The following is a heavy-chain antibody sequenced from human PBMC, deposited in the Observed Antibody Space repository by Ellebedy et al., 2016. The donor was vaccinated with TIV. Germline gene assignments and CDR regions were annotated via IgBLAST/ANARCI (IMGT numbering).Heavy chain of an antibody. J-gene: IGHJ6*02. D-gene: IGHD6-6*01. V-gene: IGHV1-46*01. CDR3: AREDLLASSSPDHYGMDV. CDR1: GYTFTSYY. CDR2: IHPSGGST. Sequence: AASVKVSCKASGYTFTSYYMHWVRQAPGQGLEWMGIIHPSGGSTTYAQKFQGRVTMTRDTSTSTVYMELSSLTSEDTAVYYCAREDLLASSSPDHYGMDVWGHGTTVTVSS.